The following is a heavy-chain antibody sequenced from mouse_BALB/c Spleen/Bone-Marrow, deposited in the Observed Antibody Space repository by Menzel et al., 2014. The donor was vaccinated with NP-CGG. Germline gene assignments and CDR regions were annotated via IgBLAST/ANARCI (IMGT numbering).Heavy chain of an antibody. Sequence: EVQLQQSGAELVKPGASVKLSCTGSGFNIKDTFMHWVKPRPEQGLEWIGRIDPANGNTKYDPKFQGKATITADTSSNTAYLQLTRLTSEDTAVYYCTRGEDYWGQGTTLAVSS. CDR3: TRGEDY. CDR1: GFNIKDTF. V-gene: IGHV14-3*02. CDR2: IDPANGNT. J-gene: IGHJ2*01.